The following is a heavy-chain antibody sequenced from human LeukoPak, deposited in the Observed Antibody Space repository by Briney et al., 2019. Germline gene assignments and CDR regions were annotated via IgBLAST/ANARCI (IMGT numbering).Heavy chain of an antibody. CDR3: ARALGPSDWFDP. CDR1: GNTFTNYY. Sequence: ASVKVACKASGNTFTNYYMHWVRQAPGQGLEWMGIINPSDDVTNYAQKFQGRVTMTRDTSTGTVYMELSSLRSEDTAVYYCARALGPSDWFDPWGQGTLVTVSS. V-gene: IGHV1-46*01. J-gene: IGHJ5*02. CDR2: INPSDDVT.